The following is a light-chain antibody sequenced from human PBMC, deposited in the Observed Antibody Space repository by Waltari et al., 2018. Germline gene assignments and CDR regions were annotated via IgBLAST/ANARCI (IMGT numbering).Light chain of an antibody. Sequence: AIRMTQSPSSLSASIGDRVTISCRASQGVSTYLAWYQQKPGKAPSLLIHAASTLQSGVPSRFSGSGTGTDFTLTITCLQSEDFATYYCQQYHDYPWKFGQGTKVDI. J-gene: IGKJ1*01. V-gene: IGKV1-8*01. CDR1: QGVSTY. CDR3: QQYHDYPWK. CDR2: AAS.